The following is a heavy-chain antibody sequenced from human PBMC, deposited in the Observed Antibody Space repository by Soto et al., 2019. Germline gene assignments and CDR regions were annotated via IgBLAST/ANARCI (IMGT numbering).Heavy chain of an antibody. D-gene: IGHD3-22*01. CDR1: GGSISSRNYY. CDR3: ARQDRGSDRSGYRMG. Sequence: QLQVQESGPGLVKPSETLSLTCTVSGGSISSRNYYWGWIRQPPGKGLEWIGSVYYSGTTYYNPSVKSRVTISVDKSKNQFSLKLSSVTAADTAVYYCARQDRGSDRSGYRMGWGQGTPVTVSS. J-gene: IGHJ4*02. CDR2: VYYSGTT. V-gene: IGHV4-39*01.